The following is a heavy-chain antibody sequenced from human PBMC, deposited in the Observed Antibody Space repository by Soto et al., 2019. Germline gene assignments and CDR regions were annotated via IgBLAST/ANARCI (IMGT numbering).Heavy chain of an antibody. J-gene: IGHJ1*01. Sequence: GGSLRLPSAPSGVSLSSSYMSWVRQSPGKGLEWVAHIETSGTKKYYVLSVTGRFTISRDNAKNSLYLQMNRLRAEDTAEYYCARDLIVGPAKYFQRWGQRTLVTVSS. V-gene: IGHV3-7*01. CDR3: ARDLIVGPAKYFQR. CDR2: IETSGTKK. CDR1: GVSLSSSY. D-gene: IGHD1-26*01.